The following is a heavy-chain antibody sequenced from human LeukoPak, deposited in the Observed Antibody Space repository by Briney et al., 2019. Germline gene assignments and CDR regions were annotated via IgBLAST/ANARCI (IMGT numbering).Heavy chain of an antibody. CDR2: IYYSGST. V-gene: IGHV4-31*03. CDR3: AKGRAVEVVAAFNY. CDR1: GGSISSGGYY. Sequence: SQTLSLTCTVSGGSISSGGYYWSWIRQHPGKGLEWIGYIYYSGSTYYNPSLKSRVTISVDTSKNQFSLKLSSVTAADTAVYYCAKGRAVEVVAAFNYWGQGTVVTVSS. D-gene: IGHD2-15*01. J-gene: IGHJ4*02.